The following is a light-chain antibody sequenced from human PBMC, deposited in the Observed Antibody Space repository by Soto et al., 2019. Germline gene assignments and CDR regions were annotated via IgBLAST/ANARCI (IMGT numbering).Light chain of an antibody. CDR2: EVN. Sequence: QSVLTQPPSASGSPGQSVTISCTGTSSDVGGYDYVSWYQQHPGKAPKFIIYEVNKRPSGVPDRFSGSKSGNTASLTVSGLQAEDEADYYCSSYAGSNNVLFGGGTKVTVL. CDR3: SSYAGSNNVL. V-gene: IGLV2-8*01. CDR1: SSDVGGYDY. J-gene: IGLJ2*01.